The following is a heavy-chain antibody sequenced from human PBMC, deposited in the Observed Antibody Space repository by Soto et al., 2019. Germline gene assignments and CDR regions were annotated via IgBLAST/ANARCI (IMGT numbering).Heavy chain of an antibody. D-gene: IGHD5-12*01. CDR1: GGSFSGYY. CDR2: IKHSGST. CDR3: ARGDPYSGYDSP. V-gene: IGHV4-34*01. J-gene: IGHJ5*02. Sequence: SETLSLTCAVYGGSFSGYYWSWIRQPPGKGLEWIGEIKHSGSTNYNPSLKSRVTISVDTSKNQFSLKLTSVTAADTAVYYCARGDPYSGYDSPWGQGTLVTVSS.